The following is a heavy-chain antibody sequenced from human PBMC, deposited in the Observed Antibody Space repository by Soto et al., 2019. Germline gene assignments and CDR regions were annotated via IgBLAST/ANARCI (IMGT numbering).Heavy chain of an antibody. CDR1: GGSISSYY. V-gene: IGHV4-4*07. CDR3: ARDPLWFGEEYFDY. D-gene: IGHD3-10*01. J-gene: IGHJ4*02. Sequence: QVQLQESGPGLVKPSETLSLTCTVSGGSISSYYWSWIRQPAGKGLEWIGRIYTSGSTNYNPSLKSRVTMSVDTSKNQFSLKLSSVTAADTAVYYCARDPLWFGEEYFDYWGQGTLVTVSS. CDR2: IYTSGST.